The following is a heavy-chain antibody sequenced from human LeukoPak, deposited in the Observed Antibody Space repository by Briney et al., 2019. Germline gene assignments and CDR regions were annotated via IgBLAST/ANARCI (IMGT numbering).Heavy chain of an antibody. J-gene: IGHJ3*02. CDR1: GYTFTSYA. V-gene: IGHV1-3*01. CDR2: INAGNGNT. CDR3: AVCLSSDHDAFDI. Sequence: VASVKVSCKASGYTFTSYAMHWVRQAPGQRLEWMGWINAGNGNTKYSQKFQGRVTITRDTSASTAYMELSSLRSEDTAVYYCAVCLSSDHDAFDIWGQGTMVTVSS. D-gene: IGHD3-22*01.